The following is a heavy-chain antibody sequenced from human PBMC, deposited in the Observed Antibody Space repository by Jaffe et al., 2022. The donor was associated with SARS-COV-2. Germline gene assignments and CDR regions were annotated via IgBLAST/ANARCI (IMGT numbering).Heavy chain of an antibody. D-gene: IGHD3-10*01. J-gene: IGHJ6*02. CDR1: GFTFSSYG. CDR2: ISYDGSNK. Sequence: QVQLVESGGGVVQPGRSLRLSCAASGFTFSSYGMHWVRQAPGKGLEWVAVISYDGSNKYYADSVKGRFTISRDNSKNTLYLQMNSLRAEDTAVYYCAKDPGCAGSGGCDGMDVWGQGTTVTVSS. V-gene: IGHV3-30*18. CDR3: AKDPGCAGSGGCDGMDV.